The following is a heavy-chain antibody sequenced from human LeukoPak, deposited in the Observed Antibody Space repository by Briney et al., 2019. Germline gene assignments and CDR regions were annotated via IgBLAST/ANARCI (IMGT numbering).Heavy chain of an antibody. V-gene: IGHV1-2*06. D-gene: IGHD2-15*01. J-gene: IGHJ3*02. CDR1: GYTFTGYF. CDR3: AIAGGGSDAFDI. CDR2: INPNTGGT. Sequence: ASVKVSCKAFGYTFTGYFMHWVRQAPGQGLEWMGRINPNTGGTKYTQNLQGRVTMTRDTSISTAYMELSRLRSDDTALYYCAIAGGGSDAFDIWGHGTMVTVSS.